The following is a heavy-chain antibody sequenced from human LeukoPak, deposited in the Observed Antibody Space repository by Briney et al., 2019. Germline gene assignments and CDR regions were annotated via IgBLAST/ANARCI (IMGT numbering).Heavy chain of an antibody. D-gene: IGHD1-26*01. CDR2: ISSSGSTI. J-gene: IGHJ4*02. CDR3: ARLVYSGSYFDY. CDR1: GFTFSSYE. V-gene: IGHV3-48*03. Sequence: PGGSLRLSCAASGFTFSSYEMNWVRQAPGKGLEWVSYISSSGSTIYYADSVKGRFTISRDNAKNSLYLQMNSLRAEDTAVYYCARLVYSGSYFDYWGQGTLVTVFS.